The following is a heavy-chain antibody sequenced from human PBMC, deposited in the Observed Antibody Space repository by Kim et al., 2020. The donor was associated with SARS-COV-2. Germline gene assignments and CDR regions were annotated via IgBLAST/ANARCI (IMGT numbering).Heavy chain of an antibody. CDR1: GYSFTSYW. Sequence: GESLKISCKGSGYSFTSYWIGWVRQMPGKGLEWMGIIYPGDSDTRYSPSFQGQVTISADKSISTAYLQWSSLKASDTAMYYCARLSVTTAHDYGMDVWGQGTTVTVSS. J-gene: IGHJ6*02. V-gene: IGHV5-51*01. D-gene: IGHD4-4*01. CDR2: IYPGDSDT. CDR3: ARLSVTTAHDYGMDV.